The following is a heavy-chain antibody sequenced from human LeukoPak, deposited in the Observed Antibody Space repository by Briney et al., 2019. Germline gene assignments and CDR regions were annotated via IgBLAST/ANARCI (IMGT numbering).Heavy chain of an antibody. D-gene: IGHD3-9*01. V-gene: IGHV4-61*01. CDR1: GGSLSSGYYY. Sequence: PSETLSLTCTVSGGSLSSGYYYWSWIRQPPGKGLEWIGYIYYSGSTNYNPSLKSRVTISVDTSKNQFSLKLSSVTAADTAVYYCARQGLRYFGRGMDVWGQGTTVTVSS. J-gene: IGHJ6*02. CDR3: ARQGLRYFGRGMDV. CDR2: IYYSGST.